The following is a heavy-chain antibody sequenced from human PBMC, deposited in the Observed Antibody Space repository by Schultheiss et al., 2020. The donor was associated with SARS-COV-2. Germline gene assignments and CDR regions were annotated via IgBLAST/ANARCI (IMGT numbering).Heavy chain of an antibody. V-gene: IGHV3-21*01. D-gene: IGHD4-17*01. CDR1: GFTFSSYG. J-gene: IGHJ4*02. Sequence: GGSLRLSCAASGFTFSSYGMHWVRQAPGKGLEWVSSISSSSSYIYYADSVKGRFTISRDNAKNSLYLQMNSLRAEDTAVYYCARDRGTVTMGYYFDYWGQGTLGTVSS. CDR2: ISSSSSYI. CDR3: ARDRGTVTMGYYFDY.